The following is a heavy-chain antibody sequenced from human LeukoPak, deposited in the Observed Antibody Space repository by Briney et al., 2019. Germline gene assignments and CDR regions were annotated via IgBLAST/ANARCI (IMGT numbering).Heavy chain of an antibody. V-gene: IGHV4-59*08. Sequence: SETLSLTCTVSGGSISSFHWNWIRQPPGKGLEWIGYIYYSGSTNYNPSLKSRVTISVDTSKNQFSLKLSSVTAADTAVYYCARHSALYHKGRGFDYWGQGTLVTVSS. D-gene: IGHD2-2*01. CDR3: ARHSALYHKGRGFDY. CDR2: IYYSGST. CDR1: GGSISSFH. J-gene: IGHJ4*02.